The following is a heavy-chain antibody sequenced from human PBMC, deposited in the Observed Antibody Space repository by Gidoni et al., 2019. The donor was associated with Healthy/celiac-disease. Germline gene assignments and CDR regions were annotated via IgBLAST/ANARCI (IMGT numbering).Heavy chain of an antibody. CDR3: ARHILGYCSGGSCYESHYYYYGMDV. V-gene: IGHV5-10-1*03. Sequence: EVQLVQSGAEVKKPGESLRISCKGSGYSFTSYWISWVRQMPGKGLEWMGRIDPSDSYTNYSPSFQGHVTISADKSISTAYLQWSSLKASDTAMYYCARHILGYCSGGSCYESHYYYYGMDVWGQGTTVTVSS. CDR2: IDPSDSYT. J-gene: IGHJ6*02. D-gene: IGHD2-15*01. CDR1: GYSFTSYW.